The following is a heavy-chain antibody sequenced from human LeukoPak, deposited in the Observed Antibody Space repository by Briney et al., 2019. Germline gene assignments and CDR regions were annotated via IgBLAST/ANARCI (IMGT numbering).Heavy chain of an antibody. V-gene: IGHV1-18*01. J-gene: IGHJ4*02. CDR1: GYTFTSYG. Sequence: ASVKVSCKASGYTFTSYGISWVRQAPGQGLEWMGWISAYNGNTNYAQKLQGRVTMTTDTSTSTAYMELRSLRSDDTAVYYCARAHHYYDSSGPFDYWGQGTLVTVSS. D-gene: IGHD3-22*01. CDR2: ISAYNGNT. CDR3: ARAHHYYDSSGPFDY.